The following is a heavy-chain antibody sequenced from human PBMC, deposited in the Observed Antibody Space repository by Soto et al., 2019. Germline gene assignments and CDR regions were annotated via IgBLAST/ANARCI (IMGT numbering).Heavy chain of an antibody. J-gene: IGHJ2*01. CDR2: INAGNGNT. D-gene: IGHD2-21*02. V-gene: IGHV1-3*01. CDR3: ARGPHLAYCGGDCHWYFDL. Sequence: QVKLVQSRAEVKKPGASVKVSCKASGYTFTTYAMHWVRQAPGQRLEWMGWINAGNGNTKYSQKFQGRVTITRDTSAKPVYMELSSLRSEYTTVYYCARGPHLAYCGGDCHWYFDLWGRGTLVTVSS. CDR1: GYTFTTYA.